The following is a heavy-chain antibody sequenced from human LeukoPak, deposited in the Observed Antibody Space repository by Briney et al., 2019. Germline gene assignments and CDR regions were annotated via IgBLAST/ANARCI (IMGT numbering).Heavy chain of an antibody. Sequence: GGSLRLSCAASGFTFSTYNMHWVRQAPDKRLEWVALISYDGGNKYYADSVKGRFTISRDNSKNTLYLQMNSLRVEDTAVYYCAKMGAGGGYWGQGTLVTVSS. V-gene: IGHV3-30*18. CDR3: AKMGAGGGY. J-gene: IGHJ4*02. D-gene: IGHD1-26*01. CDR2: ISYDGGNK. CDR1: GFTFSTYN.